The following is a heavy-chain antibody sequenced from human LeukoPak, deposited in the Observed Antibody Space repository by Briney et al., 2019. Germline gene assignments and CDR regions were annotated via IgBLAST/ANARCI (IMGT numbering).Heavy chain of an antibody. D-gene: IGHD3-10*01. CDR2: INSDGSST. J-gene: IGHJ4*02. CDR3: AKDELRYGSGSFGDY. V-gene: IGHV3-74*01. Sequence: PGGSLRLSCAASGFTFSSYWMHWVRQAPGKGLVWVSRINSDGSSTRYADSVKGRFTISRDNSKNTLYLQMNSLRAEDTAVYYCAKDELRYGSGSFGDYWGQGTLVTVSS. CDR1: GFTFSSYW.